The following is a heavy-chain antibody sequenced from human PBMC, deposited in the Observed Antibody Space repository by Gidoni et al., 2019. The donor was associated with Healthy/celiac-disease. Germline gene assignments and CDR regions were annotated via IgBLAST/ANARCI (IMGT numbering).Heavy chain of an antibody. Sequence: EVQLVESGGGLVKPGGSLRLSCAASGFPFSSYTMNWVRQAPGQGLEWVSSISGSSTYKYYADSVKGRFTISRDNAKNSLYLQMNSLRAEDTAVYYCARGEIVLMVYYFDYWGQGTLVTVSS. CDR3: ARGEIVLMVYYFDY. V-gene: IGHV3-21*01. J-gene: IGHJ4*02. D-gene: IGHD2-8*01. CDR1: GFPFSSYT. CDR2: ISGSSTYK.